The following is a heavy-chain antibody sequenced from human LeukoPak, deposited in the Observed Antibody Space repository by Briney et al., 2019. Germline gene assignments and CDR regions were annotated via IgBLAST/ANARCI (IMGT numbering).Heavy chain of an antibody. CDR3: ARDTAAGLFDY. V-gene: IGHV3-33*01. CDR2: IWYDGSNK. D-gene: IGHD6-13*01. Sequence: GGSLRLSWAASGFTFSSYGMHWVRQAPGKWLEWVAVIWYDGSNKYYADSVKGRFTISRDNSKNTLYLQMNSLRAEDMAVYYCARDTAAGLFDYWGQGPLVTVSS. J-gene: IGHJ4*02. CDR1: GFTFSSYG.